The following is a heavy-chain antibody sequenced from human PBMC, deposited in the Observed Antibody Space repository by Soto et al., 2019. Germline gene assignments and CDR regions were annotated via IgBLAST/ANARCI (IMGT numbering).Heavy chain of an antibody. CDR1: GFTFSSYA. CDR2: ISGSGGST. Sequence: EVQLLESGGGLVQPGGSLRLSCAASGFTFSSYAMSWVRQAPGKGLEWVSAISGSGGSTYYADSVKGRFTISRDNSKNTLYLQMNSMRAEDPAVYYCAKDIGDYGNFDYWGQGTLVTVST. CDR3: AKDIGDYGNFDY. J-gene: IGHJ4*02. D-gene: IGHD4-17*01. V-gene: IGHV3-23*01.